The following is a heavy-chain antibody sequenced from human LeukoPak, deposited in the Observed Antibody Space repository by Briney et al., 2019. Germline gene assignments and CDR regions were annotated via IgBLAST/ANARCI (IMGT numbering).Heavy chain of an antibody. CDR2: FYHSGST. CDR1: GGSISSYY. Sequence: SETLSLTCTVSGGSISSYYWSWIRQPPGKGLEWIGCFYHSGSTNYNLSLKSRVTTSVDTSKNQFSLRLSSVTAADTAVYYCASTQQWLAFDYWGQGILVTVSS. CDR3: ASTQQWLAFDY. V-gene: IGHV4-59*01. J-gene: IGHJ4*02. D-gene: IGHD6-19*01.